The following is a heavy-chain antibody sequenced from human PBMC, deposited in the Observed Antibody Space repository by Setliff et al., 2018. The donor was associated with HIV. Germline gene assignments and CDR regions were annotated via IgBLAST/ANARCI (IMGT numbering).Heavy chain of an antibody. Sequence: GGSLRLSCAASGFTFSDYAMSWVRQAPGKGLEWVSAISGSGRGTYYADSVKGRFTISRDNSKNTLYLQVNSLRTEDTAVYFCARDDRWVYNDYWGQGTLVTVSS. V-gene: IGHV3-23*01. CDR3: ARDDRWVYNDY. CDR1: GFTFSDYA. J-gene: IGHJ4*02. CDR2: ISGSGRGT. D-gene: IGHD3-10*01.